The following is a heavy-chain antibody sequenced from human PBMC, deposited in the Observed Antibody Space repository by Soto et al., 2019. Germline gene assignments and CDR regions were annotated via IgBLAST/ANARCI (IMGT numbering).Heavy chain of an antibody. D-gene: IGHD4-4*01. J-gene: IGHJ4*02. CDR1: GFTFSSYA. V-gene: IGHV3-30-3*01. Sequence: GGSLRLSCAASGFTFSSYAMHWVRQAPGKGLEWVAVISYDGSNKYYADSVKGRFTISRDNSKNTLYLQMNSLRAEDTAVYYCASDDLSMTTVLLDYWREGTLVTVSS. CDR2: ISYDGSNK. CDR3: ASDDLSMTTVLLDY.